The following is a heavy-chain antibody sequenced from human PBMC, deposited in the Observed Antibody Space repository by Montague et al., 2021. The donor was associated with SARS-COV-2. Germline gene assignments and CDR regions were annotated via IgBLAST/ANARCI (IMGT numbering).Heavy chain of an antibody. J-gene: IGHJ4*02. D-gene: IGHD4-23*01. CDR1: GDSVSSKSAA. V-gene: IGHV6-1*01. CDR2: TYYRSKWYT. Sequence: CAISGDSVSSKSAAWNWIRQSPSRGLEWLGRTYYRSKWYTDYAVSVRSRITVNSDTSKNQVSLHLTSATAADTGVYYCARWDPQTLTLIGLRGKSASDYWGQGTLVTVSS. CDR3: ARWDPQTLTLIGLRGKSASDY.